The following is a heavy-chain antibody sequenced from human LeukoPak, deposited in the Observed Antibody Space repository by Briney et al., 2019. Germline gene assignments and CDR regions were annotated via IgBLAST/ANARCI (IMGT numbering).Heavy chain of an antibody. Sequence: SETLSLTCAVSDYSISSGFYWGWIRQPPGKGLEWIGSISHSGSTYYNPSLKSRVTISVDTSNNQFSLNLWSVTAADTAVYYCARDLSGGTHDYWGQGTLVTASS. CDR2: ISHSGST. CDR3: ARDLSGGTHDY. D-gene: IGHD1-26*01. V-gene: IGHV4-38-2*02. J-gene: IGHJ4*02. CDR1: DYSISSGFY.